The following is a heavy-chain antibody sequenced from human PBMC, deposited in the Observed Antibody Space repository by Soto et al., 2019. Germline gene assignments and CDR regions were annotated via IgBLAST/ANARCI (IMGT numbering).Heavy chain of an antibody. D-gene: IGHD4-4*01. Sequence: SDTLSLTCTVSGRPIRNCDYHWSWIRQPPGKGLEWIGSIDYSGHTYYNPSLKSRVTISVDTFKIQFSLKLSSVTAADTAVYYCARALYSSFPRYYYYGMDVWGQGTTVT. J-gene: IGHJ6*02. CDR3: ARALYSSFPRYYYYGMDV. V-gene: IGHV4-30-4*02. CDR1: GRPIRNCDYH. CDR2: IDYSGHT.